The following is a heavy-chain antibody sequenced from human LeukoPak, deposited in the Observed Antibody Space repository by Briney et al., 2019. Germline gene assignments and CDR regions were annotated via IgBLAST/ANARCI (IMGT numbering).Heavy chain of an antibody. CDR1: GFTFSMYA. CDR2: ISGSGGST. V-gene: IGHV3-23*01. J-gene: IGHJ5*02. Sequence: GGSLRLSCAASGFTFSMYAMHWVRQAPGKGLEWVSAISGSGGSTYYADSVKGRFTISRDNSKNTLYLQMNSLRAEDTAVYYCAKAAAAGNWFDPWGQGTLVTVSS. CDR3: AKAAAAGNWFDP. D-gene: IGHD6-13*01.